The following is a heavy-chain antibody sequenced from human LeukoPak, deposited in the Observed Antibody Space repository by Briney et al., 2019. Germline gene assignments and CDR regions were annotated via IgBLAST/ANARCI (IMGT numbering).Heavy chain of an antibody. J-gene: IGHJ4*02. Sequence: PSQTLSLTCTFSLGSISSGDYYWSWIRQPPGKALEWIGYIYYSGSTYYNTSLKSPVTISVDTSKNQFSLKLSSVTAADTAVYYCARDRLQSNYFDYWGQGTLVTVSS. CDR2: IYYSGST. D-gene: IGHD3-16*02. CDR3: ARDRLQSNYFDY. V-gene: IGHV4-30-4*08. CDR1: LGSISSGDYY.